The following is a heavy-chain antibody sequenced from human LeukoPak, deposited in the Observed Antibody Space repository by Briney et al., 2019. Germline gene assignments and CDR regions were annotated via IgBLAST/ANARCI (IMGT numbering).Heavy chain of an antibody. CDR1: GFTVSSNY. J-gene: IGHJ4*02. CDR2: IYSGSSST. CDR3: ARVGSGWYDFDY. V-gene: IGHV3-53*04. D-gene: IGHD6-19*01. Sequence: GGSLRLSCAASGFTVSSNYMSWVRQAPGEGLEWVSVIYSGSSSTYYTDSVKGRFTISRHNSKNTLYLQMNSLRAEDTAVYYCARVGSGWYDFDYWGQGTLVTVSS.